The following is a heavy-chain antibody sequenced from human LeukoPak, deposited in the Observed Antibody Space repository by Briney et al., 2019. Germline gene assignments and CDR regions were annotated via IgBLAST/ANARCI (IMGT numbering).Heavy chain of an antibody. D-gene: IGHD6-13*01. Sequence: SETLSLTCTVSAYSISNGYYWGWIRQPPGKGLEWIGSIYHSGNTYCNPSLKSRVTISVDTSKNQISLNLTSVTAADTAVYYCTRADYSSSWSHYYYFMDVWGRGTTVTVSS. CDR1: AYSISNGYY. V-gene: IGHV4-38-2*02. J-gene: IGHJ6*03. CDR2: IYHSGNT. CDR3: TRADYSSSWSHYYYFMDV.